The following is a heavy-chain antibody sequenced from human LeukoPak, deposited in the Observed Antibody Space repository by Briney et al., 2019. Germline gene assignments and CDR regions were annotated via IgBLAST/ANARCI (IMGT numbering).Heavy chain of an antibody. V-gene: IGHV4-39*01. CDR1: AGSISSSSHH. CDR3: ARHDGRGGATMGALDS. Sequence: PSETLPLTCTVSAGSISSSSHHWGWIRQSPGKGLEWIGSIYSGRTTYYNPSLNSRVTISVLTSKNQFSLQLHSVTAADTAVYYCARHDGRGGATMGALDSWGQGSLVTVSS. D-gene: IGHD5-12*01. J-gene: IGHJ4*02. CDR2: IYSGRTT.